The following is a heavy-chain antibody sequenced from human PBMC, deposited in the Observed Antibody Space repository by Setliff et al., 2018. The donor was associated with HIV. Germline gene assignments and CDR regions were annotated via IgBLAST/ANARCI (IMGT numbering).Heavy chain of an antibody. J-gene: IGHJ6*03. CDR1: GFTFRDYS. CDR2: MSSSGVFI. V-gene: IGHV3-21*01. CDR3: VSSKWDFYYMDV. D-gene: IGHD1-26*01. Sequence: GGSLRLSCATSGFTFRDYSLNWVRQAPGKGLEWIATMSSSGVFIYYADSVKGRFTISRDVAKAPLHLEMTHLRGEDTALYYCVSSKWDFYYMDVWGEGTTVTVSS.